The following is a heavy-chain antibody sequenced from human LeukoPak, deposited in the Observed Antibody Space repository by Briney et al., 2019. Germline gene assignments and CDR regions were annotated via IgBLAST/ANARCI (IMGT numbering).Heavy chain of an antibody. V-gene: IGHV4-59*12. CDR2: IYYSGST. Sequence: SETLSLTCTVSGGSISSYYWSWIRQPPGKGLEWIGYIYYSGSTNYNPSLKSRVTISVDTSKNQFSLKLSSVTAAVTAVYYCARDVVVVVPAAIRAWFDPWGQGTLVTVSS. CDR1: GGSISSYY. J-gene: IGHJ5*02. CDR3: ARDVVVVVPAAIRAWFDP. D-gene: IGHD2-2*01.